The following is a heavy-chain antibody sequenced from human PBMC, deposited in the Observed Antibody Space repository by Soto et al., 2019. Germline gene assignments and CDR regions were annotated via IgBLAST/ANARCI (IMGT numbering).Heavy chain of an antibody. V-gene: IGHV1-69*08. D-gene: IGHD2-21*02. Sequence: QVQLVQSGAEVKKPGSSVKVSCKASGGTFSSYTISWVRQAPGQGLEWMGRIIPILGIANYAQKFQGRVTITADKSTSTAYMELSSLRSEDTAVYYCARDLAYCGGDCYPEGYWGQGTLVTVSS. CDR1: GGTFSSYT. CDR2: IIPILGIA. CDR3: ARDLAYCGGDCYPEGY. J-gene: IGHJ4*02.